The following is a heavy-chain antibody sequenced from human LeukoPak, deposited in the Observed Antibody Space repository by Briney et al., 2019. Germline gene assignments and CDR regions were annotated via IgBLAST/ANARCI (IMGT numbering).Heavy chain of an antibody. CDR3: ARDRDSGSISWYFLFDY. D-gene: IGHD2-2*01. J-gene: IGHJ4*02. Sequence: GGSLRLSCEASGFRFSSYWMSWVRQAPGKGLEWVANIKQDGSEDYYVDSVKGRFAISRDNAKNSLYLQMNSLRAEDTAVYYCARDRDSGSISWYFLFDYWGQGSLVTVSS. CDR1: GFRFSSYW. V-gene: IGHV3-7*01. CDR2: IKQDGSED.